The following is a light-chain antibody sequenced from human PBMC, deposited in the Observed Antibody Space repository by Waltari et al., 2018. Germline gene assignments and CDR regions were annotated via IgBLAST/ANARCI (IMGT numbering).Light chain of an antibody. CDR3: AFFVRRDVWV. CDR2: STH. Sequence: QTVVTQEPSSSVSPGGPVTLTCGLSSGSVSPSSYPSWYQQTAGQPPRTLIYSTHIRSSGVPDRFSGSIVGNRAALTITGAQAEDESDYFCAFFVRRDVWVFGGGTKLTVL. V-gene: IGLV8-61*01. CDR1: SGSVSPSSY. J-gene: IGLJ3*02.